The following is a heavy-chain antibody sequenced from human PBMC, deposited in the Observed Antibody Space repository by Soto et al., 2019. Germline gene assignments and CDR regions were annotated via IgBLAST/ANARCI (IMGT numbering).Heavy chain of an antibody. Sequence: RASVKVSCKTSGYTFSNCGMTWVRQAPGQPLEWLGWISLYSDGTNYAQKFQGRVSMTTDTSTTTAYMELRSLRSDDTAVYYCARVVPGAEAWFGPWGQGTLVTVSS. CDR2: ISLYSDGT. J-gene: IGHJ5*02. D-gene: IGHD2-2*01. CDR3: ARVVPGAEAWFGP. V-gene: IGHV1-18*01. CDR1: GYTFSNCG.